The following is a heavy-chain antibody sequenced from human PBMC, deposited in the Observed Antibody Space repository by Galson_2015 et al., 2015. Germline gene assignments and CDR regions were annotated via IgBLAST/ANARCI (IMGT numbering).Heavy chain of an antibody. Sequence: SLRLSCAASGFTFSTYGMNWVRQAPGKGLEWVSGIRGSGGSTYYADSVKGRFTISRDNSKKTLHLQMNSLRAGDTAVYYCAKDSSRTLHYYYGMDVWGQGTTVTVSS. J-gene: IGHJ6*02. D-gene: IGHD2-15*01. CDR3: AKDSSRTLHYYYGMDV. V-gene: IGHV3-23*01. CDR1: GFTFSTYG. CDR2: IRGSGGST.